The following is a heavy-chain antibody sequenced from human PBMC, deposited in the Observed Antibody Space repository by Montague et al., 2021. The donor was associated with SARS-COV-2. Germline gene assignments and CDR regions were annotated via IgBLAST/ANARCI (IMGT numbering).Heavy chain of an antibody. Sequence: SETLSLTCAVYGESFSGHYWTWIRQPPGKGLEWIAEINDRGVTNYNYNPSLGSRVTISADTSKNQFSLKLRSVTAADTAVYYCARWDPQTLTVISLRGKSANDYWGQGTLVTVSS. CDR1: GESFSGHY. D-gene: IGHD3-10*01. J-gene: IGHJ4*02. CDR2: INDRGVTNY. V-gene: IGHV4-34*01. CDR3: ARWDPQTLTVISLRGKSANDY.